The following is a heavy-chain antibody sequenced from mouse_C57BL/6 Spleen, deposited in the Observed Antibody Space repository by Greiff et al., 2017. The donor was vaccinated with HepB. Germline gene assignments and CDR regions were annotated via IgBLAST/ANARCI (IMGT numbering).Heavy chain of an antibody. V-gene: IGHV1-42*01. CDR1: GYSFTGYY. J-gene: IGHJ4*01. Sequence: EVQLQQSGPELVKPGASVKISCKASGYSFTGYYMNWVKQSPEKSLEWIGEINPSTGGTTYNQKFKGKATFTVDKSSSTSYMQLNSLTSEDSAVYYCARVYAMDYWGQGTSVTVSS. CDR3: ARVYAMDY. CDR2: INPSTGGT.